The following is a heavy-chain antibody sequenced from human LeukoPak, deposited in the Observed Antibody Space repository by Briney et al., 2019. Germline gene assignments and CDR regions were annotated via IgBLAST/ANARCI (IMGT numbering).Heavy chain of an antibody. V-gene: IGHV1-2*02. CDR3: ARSSGYYYYYGMDV. Sequence: GASVKVSRKASGYTFTGYCMHWERQAPGQGLEWMGWINPNSGGTKYAQKFQGRVTMTRDTSISTAYMELSGLRSDDTAMYYCARSSGYYYYYGMDVWGQGTTVTVSS. J-gene: IGHJ6*02. CDR1: GYTFTGYC. D-gene: IGHD3-22*01. CDR2: INPNSGGT.